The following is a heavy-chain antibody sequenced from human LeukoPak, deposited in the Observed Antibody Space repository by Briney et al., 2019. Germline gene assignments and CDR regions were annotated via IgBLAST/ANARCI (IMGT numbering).Heavy chain of an antibody. Sequence: PGGSLRLSCAASGFPFSSYWMHWVRQAPGKGLVWVSRINPDGSVTTYADSAKGRFTISRDNAKNTVYLQLNSLTAEDTAVYYCARFKAEDGSDDAFDIWGQGTMVTVSS. D-gene: IGHD5-24*01. CDR2: INPDGSVT. CDR3: ARFKAEDGSDDAFDI. J-gene: IGHJ3*02. CDR1: GFPFSSYW. V-gene: IGHV3-74*01.